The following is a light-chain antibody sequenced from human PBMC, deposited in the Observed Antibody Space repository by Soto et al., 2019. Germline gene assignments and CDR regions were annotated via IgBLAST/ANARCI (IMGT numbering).Light chain of an antibody. CDR2: AGT. J-gene: IGLJ7*01. V-gene: IGLV2-14*03. Sequence: QSVLTQPASVSGSPGQSITIYCIGTSSDIGYYNYVSWYQQLPGKAPKPIIYAGTNRPPGISNPFSASKSRNTASLTMSGLQPGDEADYYRSSYTGRSPHWLFGGGTQLNVL. CDR3: SSYTGRSPHWL. CDR1: SSDIGYYNY.